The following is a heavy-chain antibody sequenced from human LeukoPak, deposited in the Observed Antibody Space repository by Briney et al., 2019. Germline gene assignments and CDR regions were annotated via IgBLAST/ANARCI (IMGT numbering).Heavy chain of an antibody. V-gene: IGHV4-59*01. Sequence: SETLSLTCTVSGGSISSYCWTWIRQPPGKGLEWIGYIYYSGSTNYNPSLKSRVTISVDTSKNQFSLKLSSVTAADTAVYYCARAWNWGELVDYWGQGTLVTVSS. CDR2: IYYSGST. J-gene: IGHJ4*02. D-gene: IGHD1-26*01. CDR3: ARAWNWGELVDY. CDR1: GGSISSYC.